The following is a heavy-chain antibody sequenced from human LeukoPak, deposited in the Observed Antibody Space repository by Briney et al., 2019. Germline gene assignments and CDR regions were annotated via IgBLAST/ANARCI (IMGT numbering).Heavy chain of an antibody. CDR1: GGSFSGYY. CDR2: INHSGST. D-gene: IGHD3-22*01. J-gene: IGHJ5*02. Sequence: SETLSLTCAVYGGSFSGYYWSWIRQPPGKGLDWMGEINHSGSTNYNPSLKSRVTISVDTSKNQFSLKLSSVTAADTAVYYCARGQQRYYDSSGNWFDPWGQGTLVTVSS. CDR3: ARGQQRYYDSSGNWFDP. V-gene: IGHV4-34*01.